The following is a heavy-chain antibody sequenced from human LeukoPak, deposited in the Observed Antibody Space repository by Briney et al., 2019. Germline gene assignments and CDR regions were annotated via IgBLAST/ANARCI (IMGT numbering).Heavy chain of an antibody. J-gene: IGHJ3*02. CDR1: GYTFTSYG. D-gene: IGHD5-12*01. CDR3: ARQAWPLTRQAFDI. CDR2: ISAYNGNT. Sequence: VASVKVSCKASGYTFTSYGISWVRQAPGQGLEWMGWISAYNGNTNYAQKLQGRVTMTTDTSTSIAYMELRSLRSDDKAVYYCARQAWPLTRQAFDIWGQGTMVTVSS. V-gene: IGHV1-18*01.